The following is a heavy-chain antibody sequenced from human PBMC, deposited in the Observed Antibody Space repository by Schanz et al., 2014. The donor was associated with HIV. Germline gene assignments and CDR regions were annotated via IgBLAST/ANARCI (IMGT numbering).Heavy chain of an antibody. CDR3: ARGRYFDWLSFGGGSSVYGLDV. CDR1: GYTFTDYF. CDR2: VRPNSGET. V-gene: IGHV1-2*02. D-gene: IGHD3-9*01. Sequence: QVQLVQSAAEMKKPGASVKVSCKASGYTFTDYFIHWVRQAPGQGLEWMGWVRPNSGETYYVKKFQGRVNMTRDTSISTAYRELSRLRSDDTAVYYCARGRYFDWLSFGGGSSVYGLDVWGQGTTVTVSS. J-gene: IGHJ6*02.